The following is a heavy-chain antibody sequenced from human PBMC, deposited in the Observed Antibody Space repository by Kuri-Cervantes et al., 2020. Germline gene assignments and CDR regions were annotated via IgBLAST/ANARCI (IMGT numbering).Heavy chain of an antibody. V-gene: IGHV1-69*13. J-gene: IGHJ4*02. D-gene: IGHD3-22*01. CDR1: GGTLSSYA. Sequence: SVKVSCKDSGGTLSSYAISWVRQAAGQGLEWMGGIIPILCTANYAQKLQGRVTIPEDESTSTAYMELSSLRSEDTAVYYCARVSRAYYYDSSGYLDYWGQGTLVTVSS. CDR2: IIPILCTA. CDR3: ARVSRAYYYDSSGYLDY.